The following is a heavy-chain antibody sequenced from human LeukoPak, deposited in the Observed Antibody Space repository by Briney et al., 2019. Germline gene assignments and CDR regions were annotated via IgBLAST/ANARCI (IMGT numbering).Heavy chain of an antibody. CDR2: INHSGGT. D-gene: IGHD2-21*02. V-gene: IGHV4-34*01. J-gene: IGHJ3*02. Sequence: PSEILSLTCAVYGGSLSGYYWNWIRQRPGKGLELIGEINHSGGTNYSPSFRSRVTISVDTSKSLFSLKLSSVTAADTAVYYCASSVVVTAIGAFDIWGQGTPVTVSS. CDR3: ASSVVVTAIGAFDI. CDR1: GGSLSGYY.